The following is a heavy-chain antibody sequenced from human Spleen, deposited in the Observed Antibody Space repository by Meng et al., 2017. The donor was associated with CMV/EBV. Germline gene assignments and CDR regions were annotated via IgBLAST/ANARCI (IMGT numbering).Heavy chain of an antibody. J-gene: IGHJ5*02. CDR2: MNPNSGQT. CDR3: ARTQSYYGSGTYNWFDP. V-gene: IGHV1-8*01. Sequence: LPRYDINWVRQATGQGLEWMGWMNPNSGQTGYAKKFQGRVSFTRNTSMRTAYMELSSLRSEDTAVYFCARTQSYYGSGTYNWFDPWGQGTLVTVSS. CDR1: LPRYD. D-gene: IGHD3-10*01.